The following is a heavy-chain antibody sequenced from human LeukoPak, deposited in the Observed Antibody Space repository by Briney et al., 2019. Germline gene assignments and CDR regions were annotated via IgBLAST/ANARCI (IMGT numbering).Heavy chain of an antibody. J-gene: IGHJ6*03. CDR2: MYTSGTT. CDR1: GGSINSGPYY. D-gene: IGHD3-3*01. V-gene: IGHV4-61*09. CDR3: ARGASNYDFWSGWDYYYYMDV. Sequence: SETLSLTCGVSGGSINSGPYYWSWIRQPVGKGLEWVGHMYTSGTTYYNPSLKSRIIISGDTSKDQFSLKLSSVTAANTAVYYCARGASNYDFWSGWDYYYYMDVWQRDHGHHLL.